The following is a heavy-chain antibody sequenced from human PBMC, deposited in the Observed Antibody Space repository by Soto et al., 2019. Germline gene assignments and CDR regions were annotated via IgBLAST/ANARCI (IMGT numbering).Heavy chain of an antibody. V-gene: IGHV1-69*02. CDR2: LIPILGIA. CDR1: GGTFSSYT. Sequence: QVQLVQSGAEVKKPGSSVKVSCKASGGTFSSYTISWVRQAPGQGLEWMGRLIPILGIANYAQKFQGRVTITADKSTSTAYMELRSLRSEDTALYYCASGGGSGRSYFDLWGRGTLVTVCS. CDR3: ASGGGSGRSYFDL. D-gene: IGHD3-10*01. J-gene: IGHJ2*01.